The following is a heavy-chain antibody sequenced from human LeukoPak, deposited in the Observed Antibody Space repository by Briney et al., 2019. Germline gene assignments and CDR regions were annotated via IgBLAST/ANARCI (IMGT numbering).Heavy chain of an antibody. V-gene: IGHV4-39*01. CDR3: ARTAVGALDY. CDR1: GDSISSSSYY. J-gene: IGHJ4*02. CDR2: IYYSGST. Sequence: PSETLSLTCTVSGDSISSSSYYWGWVRQPPGKGLEWIGNIYYSGSTYYKPSLKSRVTISVDTSKNQFSLKLSSVTAADTAVYYCARTAVGALDYWGQGTLVTVSS. D-gene: IGHD1-26*01.